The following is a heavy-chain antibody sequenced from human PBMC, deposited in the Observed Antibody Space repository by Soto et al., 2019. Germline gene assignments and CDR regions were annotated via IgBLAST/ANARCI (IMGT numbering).Heavy chain of an antibody. J-gene: IGHJ4*02. CDR1: GGSVSSGSYY. D-gene: IGHD3-3*01. V-gene: IGHV4-30-4*08. Sequence: SETLSLTCTVSGGSVSSGSYYWSWIRQPPGKGLEWIGYIYYSGSTYYNPSLKSRVTISVDTSKNQFSLKLSSVTAADTAVYYCARDDALLRTFDYWGQGTLVTVSS. CDR3: ARDDALLRTFDY. CDR2: IYYSGST.